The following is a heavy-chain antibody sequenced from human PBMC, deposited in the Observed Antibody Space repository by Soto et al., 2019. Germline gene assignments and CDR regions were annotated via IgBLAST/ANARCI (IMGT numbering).Heavy chain of an antibody. J-gene: IGHJ4*02. D-gene: IGHD2-2*01. Sequence: QVQLQESAPGLVKPSQTLSLTCTVSGGSISSGGYYWSWIRQHPGKGLEWIGYIYYSGSTYYNPSLKSRVIISVDTSKNQFSLKLSSVTAADTAVYYCARSSTSANYFDYWGQGTLVTVSS. V-gene: IGHV4-31*03. CDR1: GGSISSGGYY. CDR2: IYYSGST. CDR3: ARSSTSANYFDY.